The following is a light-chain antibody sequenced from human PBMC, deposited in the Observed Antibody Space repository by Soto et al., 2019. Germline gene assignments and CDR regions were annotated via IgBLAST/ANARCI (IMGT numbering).Light chain of an antibody. CDR1: GSDVGGYNF. CDR2: DVS. J-gene: IGLJ1*01. CDR3: RSYTSSSYYV. V-gene: IGLV2-14*01. Sequence: QSALTQPASVSGSPGQSITISCTGTGSDVGGYNFVSWYQQHPGKVPKLMIYDVSNRPSGVSNRFSGSKSGNTASLTISGLQAEDEADYYCRSYTSSSYYVFGNGTKVTVL.